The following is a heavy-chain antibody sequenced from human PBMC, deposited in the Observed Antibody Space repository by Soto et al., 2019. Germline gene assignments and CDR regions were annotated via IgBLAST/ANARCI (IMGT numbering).Heavy chain of an antibody. CDR2: ISSSSSYI. J-gene: IGHJ6*03. CDR3: ARDWVQVASNNWGDYYYMDV. D-gene: IGHD7-27*01. Sequence: GGSLRLSCAASGFTFSSYSMNWVRQAPGKGLEWVSSISSSSSYIYYADSVKGRFTISRDNAKNSLYLQMNSLRAEDTAVYYCARDWVQVASNNWGDYYYMDVWGKGTTVTVSS. V-gene: IGHV3-21*01. CDR1: GFTFSSYS.